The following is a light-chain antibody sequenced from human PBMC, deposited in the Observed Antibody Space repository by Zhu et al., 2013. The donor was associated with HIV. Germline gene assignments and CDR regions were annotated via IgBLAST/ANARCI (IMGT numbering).Light chain of an antibody. CDR1: QSIGSN. Sequence: ETVMTQSPATLSVSPGERATLSCRASQSIGSNLAWYQQKVGQAPRLLIYGASTRATDIPARFTGGGSGTEFTLSINGLQPEDFAVYYCQQYGTSPRTFGQGTRVEIK. V-gene: IGKV3-15*01. CDR3: QQYGTSPRT. CDR2: GAS. J-gene: IGKJ1*01.